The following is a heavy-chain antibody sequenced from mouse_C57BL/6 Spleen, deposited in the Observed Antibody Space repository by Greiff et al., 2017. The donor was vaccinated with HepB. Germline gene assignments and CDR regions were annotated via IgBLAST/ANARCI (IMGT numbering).Heavy chain of an antibody. CDR2: IYPGDGDT. V-gene: IGHV1-82*01. D-gene: IGHD3-2*02. CDR3: AREGTAQATSYFDY. Sequence: VQLQQSGPELVKPGASVKISCKASGYAFSSSWMNWVKQRPGKGLEWIGRIYPGDGDTNYNGKFKGKATLTADKSSSTAYMQLSSLTSEDSAVDFCAREGTAQATSYFDYWGQGTTLTVSS. CDR1: GYAFSSSW. J-gene: IGHJ2*01.